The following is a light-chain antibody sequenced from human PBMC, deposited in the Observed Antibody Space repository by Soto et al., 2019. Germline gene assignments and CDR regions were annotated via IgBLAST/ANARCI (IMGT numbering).Light chain of an antibody. Sequence: QSALTHLASVSGSPGQSISISCPGTSSDVGAYKYVSWYQQHPGKAPKLKISEASTRPSGVSNRFSGSRSVNTASLTISGLQAEDEADYYCSSYTSTNTQVYGTGTKVTDL. CDR2: EAS. CDR1: SSDVGAYKY. CDR3: SSYTSTNTQV. V-gene: IGLV2-14*01. J-gene: IGLJ1*01.